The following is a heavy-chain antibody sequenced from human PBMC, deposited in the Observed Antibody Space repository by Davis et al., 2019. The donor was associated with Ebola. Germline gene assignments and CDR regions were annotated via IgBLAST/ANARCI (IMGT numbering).Heavy chain of an antibody. CDR3: AGLVTEGFDY. V-gene: IGHV4-59*05. D-gene: IGHD1-26*01. CDR1: GGSISSYY. J-gene: IGHJ4*02. Sequence: PSETLSLTCTVSGGSISSYYWSWIRQPPGKGLEWIGSIYYSGSTYYNPSLKSRVTISVDTSKNQFSLKLSSVTAADTAVYYCAGLVTEGFDYWGQGTLVTVSS. CDR2: IYYSGST.